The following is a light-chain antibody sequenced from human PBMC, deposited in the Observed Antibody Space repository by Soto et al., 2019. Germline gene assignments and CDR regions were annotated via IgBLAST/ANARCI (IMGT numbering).Light chain of an antibody. V-gene: IGKV1-5*03. CDR3: QQYNSYSTFGPAT. CDR2: KAS. J-gene: IGKJ1*01. Sequence: DIQVTQSPSTLSGSVGDRVTITCRASQIISSWLAWYQQKPGKAPKLLIYKASTLKSGVPSRFSGSGSGTEFTLTITSLQPDDFATYYCQQYNSYSTFGPATFGQGTKVDIK. CDR1: QIISSW.